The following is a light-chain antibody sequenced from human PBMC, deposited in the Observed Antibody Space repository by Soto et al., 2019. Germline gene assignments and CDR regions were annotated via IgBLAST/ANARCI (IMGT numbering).Light chain of an antibody. CDR3: QQYNNWPPWT. J-gene: IGKJ1*01. Sequence: EIVLTQSPATLSVSPGERATLSCRASQSVSSNLAWYQQKPGQAPRLLIYGASTRATGIPARFSGSGSGTEFPLTISSLQYDDSAVYYGQQYNNWPPWTFGQGTKVEIK. CDR1: QSVSSN. V-gene: IGKV3D-15*01. CDR2: GAS.